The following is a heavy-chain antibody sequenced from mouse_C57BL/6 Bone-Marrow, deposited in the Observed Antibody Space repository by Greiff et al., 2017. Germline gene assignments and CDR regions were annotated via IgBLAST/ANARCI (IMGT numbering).Heavy chain of an antibody. J-gene: IGHJ3*01. V-gene: IGHV1-72*01. CDR3: AVGYLTFAY. D-gene: IGHD2-3*01. Sequence: QQSCKASGYTFTSYWMHWVKQRPGRGLEWIGRIDPNSGGTKYNEKFKSKATLTVDKPSSTAYMQLSSLTSEDSAVYYCAVGYLTFAYWGKGTLVTVSA. CDR2: IDPNSGGT. CDR1: GYTFTSYW.